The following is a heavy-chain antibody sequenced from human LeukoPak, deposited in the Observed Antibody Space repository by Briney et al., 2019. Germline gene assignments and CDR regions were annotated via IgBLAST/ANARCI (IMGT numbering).Heavy chain of an antibody. J-gene: IGHJ4*02. CDR1: GFTFSTYS. V-gene: IGHV3-48*01. D-gene: IGHD6-6*01. CDR3: ARVGPIAARSNFDY. CDR2: ISSSGTTI. Sequence: QAGGSLRLSCAASGFTFSTYSMIWVRQAPGKGLEWVSYISSSGTTIYYADSVKGRFTISRDNAKHSLYLQMNSLRAEDTAVYYCARVGPIAARSNFDYWGQGTLVTVSS.